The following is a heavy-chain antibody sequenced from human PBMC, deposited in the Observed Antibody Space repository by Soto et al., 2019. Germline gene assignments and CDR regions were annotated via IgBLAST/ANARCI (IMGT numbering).Heavy chain of an antibody. D-gene: IGHD3-16*02. CDR3: AKVSGGYRPYFFDY. CDR2: IGGGGITT. CDR1: GFTYSSYA. J-gene: IGHJ4*02. V-gene: IGHV3-23*01. Sequence: EVQVLESGGGLVQPGGSLRLSCVSSGFTYSSYAMSWVRQAPGKGLEWVSAIGGGGITTYYADSVKGRFTISRDNSKNTLYRHMNSLRADDTAVYYCAKVSGGYRPYFFDYWGQGTLVTVSS.